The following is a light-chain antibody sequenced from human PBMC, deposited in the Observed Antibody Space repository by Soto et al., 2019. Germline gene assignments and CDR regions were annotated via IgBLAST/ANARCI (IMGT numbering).Light chain of an antibody. CDR3: AAWDDSLNGLYV. Sequence: QSALTQPPSASGTPGQRVTISCSGGSSNIGSNTVNWYQQLPGTAPKLLISYNNQRPSGVPDRFSGSKSGTSASLAISGLQSEDEADYYCAAWDDSLNGLYVFGTGTKLTVL. J-gene: IGLJ1*01. CDR2: YNN. V-gene: IGLV1-44*01. CDR1: SSNIGSNT.